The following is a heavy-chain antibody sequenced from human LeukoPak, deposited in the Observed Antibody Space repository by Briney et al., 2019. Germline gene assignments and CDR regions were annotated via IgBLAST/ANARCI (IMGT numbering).Heavy chain of an antibody. Sequence: GASVKVSCKASGYTFTSYGISWVRQAPGQGLEWMGWISAYNGNTNYAQKLQGRVTMTTDTSTSTAHMELRSLRSDDTAVYYCARESSVAAAPGYWGQGTLVTVSS. CDR3: ARESSVAAAPGY. J-gene: IGHJ4*02. CDR1: GYTFTSYG. V-gene: IGHV1-18*01. D-gene: IGHD6-13*01. CDR2: ISAYNGNT.